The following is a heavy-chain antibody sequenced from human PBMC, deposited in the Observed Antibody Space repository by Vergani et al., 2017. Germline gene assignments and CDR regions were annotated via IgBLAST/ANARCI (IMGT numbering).Heavy chain of an antibody. CDR1: GFTFSNAW. D-gene: IGHD3-22*01. V-gene: IGHV3-21*01. CDR3: ARDLFYYDSSGYYSGFFDY. Sequence: EVQLVESGGGLVKPGGSLRLSCAASGFTFSNAWMSWVRQAPGMGLEWVSSISSSSSYIYYADSVKGRFTISRDNAKNSLYLQMNSLRAEDTAVYYCARDLFYYDSSGYYSGFFDYWGQGTLVTVSS. J-gene: IGHJ4*02. CDR2: ISSSSSYI.